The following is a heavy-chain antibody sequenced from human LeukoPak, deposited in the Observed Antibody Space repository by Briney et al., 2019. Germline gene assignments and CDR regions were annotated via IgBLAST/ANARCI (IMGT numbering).Heavy chain of an antibody. V-gene: IGHV4-59*01. CDR1: GDSTTSDY. CDR3: ARDRGIGYGPSDLDS. Sequence: SETLSLTCTVSGDSTTSDYWTWIRQPPGKGLEWLGYVYHSGTSFYNPALKSRLTISIDTSKKQFSLNVISVTTADTALYFCARDRGIGYGPSDLDSWGPGVLVTVSS. D-gene: IGHD3-10*01. J-gene: IGHJ4*02. CDR2: VYHSGTS.